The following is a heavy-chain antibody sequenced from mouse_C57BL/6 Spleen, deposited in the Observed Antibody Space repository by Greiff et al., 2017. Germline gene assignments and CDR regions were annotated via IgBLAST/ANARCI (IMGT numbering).Heavy chain of an antibody. J-gene: IGHJ2*01. CDR3: ARRPIYYGNYFDY. V-gene: IGHV1-85*01. D-gene: IGHD2-1*01. CDR2: IYPRDGST. CDR1: GYTFTSYD. Sequence: QVQLKESGPELVKPGASVKLSCKASGYTFTSYDINWVKQRPGQGLEWIGWIYPRDGSTKYNEKFKGKATLTVDTSSSTAYMELHSLTSEDSAVYFGARRPIYYGNYFDYWGQGTTLTVSS.